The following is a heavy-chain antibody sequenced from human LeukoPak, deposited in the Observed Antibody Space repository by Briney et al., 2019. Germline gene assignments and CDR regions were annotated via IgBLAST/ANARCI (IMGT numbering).Heavy chain of an antibody. V-gene: IGHV4-31*03. Sequence: PSETLSLTCTVSGGSISSGAFYWNWIRQHPGKGLEWVGYIYYSGSSSYNPSLKSRVTISVDTSKNQFSLKLSSVTAADTAVYYCATSTNLLTGTTLGYFDYWGQGTLVTVSS. CDR2: IYYSGSS. CDR3: ATSTNLLTGTTLGYFDY. J-gene: IGHJ4*02. D-gene: IGHD1-20*01. CDR1: GGSISSGAFY.